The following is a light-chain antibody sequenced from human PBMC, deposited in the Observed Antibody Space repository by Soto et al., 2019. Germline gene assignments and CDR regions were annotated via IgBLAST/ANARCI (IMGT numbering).Light chain of an antibody. Sequence: ENVLSQSPGTLSVSPGERATLSCRASQSVSSNLAWYQQKPGQAPSLLIYGASTRATGTPARFSGSGSGTEFTLTISSLQSEDFAVYYCQQYILWPLTFGGGTKVDIK. J-gene: IGKJ4*01. CDR3: QQYILWPLT. V-gene: IGKV3-15*01. CDR2: GAS. CDR1: QSVSSN.